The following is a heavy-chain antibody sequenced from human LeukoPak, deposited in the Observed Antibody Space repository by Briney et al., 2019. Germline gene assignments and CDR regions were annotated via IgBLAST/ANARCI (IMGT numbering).Heavy chain of an antibody. V-gene: IGHV3-23*01. Sequence: GGSLRLSCEASGFTFSSYAMSWVRQAPGKGLEWVSAISGSGGSTYYADSVKGRFTISRDNSKNTLYLQMNSLRAEDTAVYYCAKGSWYYDFWSGSSYYYYGMDVWGQGTTVTVSS. CDR2: ISGSGGST. CDR3: AKGSWYYDFWSGSSYYYYGMDV. J-gene: IGHJ6*02. D-gene: IGHD3-3*01. CDR1: GFTFSSYA.